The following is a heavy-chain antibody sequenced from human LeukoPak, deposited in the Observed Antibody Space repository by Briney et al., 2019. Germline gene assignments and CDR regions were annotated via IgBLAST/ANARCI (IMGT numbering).Heavy chain of an antibody. Sequence: TSETLSLTCTVSGGSISSSSYYWGWIRQPPGKGLEWIGSIYYSGSTYYNPSLKSRVTISVDTSKNQFSLKLSSVTAADTAVYYCARHRWRSYWFDPWGQGTLVTVSS. CDR2: IYYSGST. D-gene: IGHD3-16*01. J-gene: IGHJ5*02. CDR3: ARHRWRSYWFDP. V-gene: IGHV4-39*01. CDR1: GGSISSSSYY.